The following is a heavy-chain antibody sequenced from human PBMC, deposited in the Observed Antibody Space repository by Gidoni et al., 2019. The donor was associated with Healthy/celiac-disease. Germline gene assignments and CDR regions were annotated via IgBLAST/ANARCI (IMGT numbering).Heavy chain of an antibody. CDR1: GFTFSSYA. CDR2: IRGSGGST. J-gene: IGHJ4*02. Sequence: EVQLLESGGGLVQPGGSLRLPCAASGFTFSSYAMSWVRQAPGKELEWVSAIRGSGGSTYYADSVKGRFTISRDNSKNTLYLQMNSLRAEDTAVYYCAKEAVGNYGDYEGFDYWGQGTLVTVSS. D-gene: IGHD4-17*01. CDR3: AKEAVGNYGDYEGFDY. V-gene: IGHV3-23*01.